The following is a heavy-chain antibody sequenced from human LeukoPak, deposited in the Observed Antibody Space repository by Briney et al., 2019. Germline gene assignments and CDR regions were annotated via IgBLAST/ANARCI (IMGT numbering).Heavy chain of an antibody. CDR3: AVINQNDYGDYVR. Sequence: GGSLRLSCAASGFTFSSYGMHWVRQAPGKGLEWVAFIRYDGSNKYYADSVKGRFTISRDNSKNTLYLQMNSLRAEDTAVYYCAVINQNDYGDYVRWGQGTLVTVSS. CDR1: GFTFSSYG. CDR2: IRYDGSNK. D-gene: IGHD4-17*01. J-gene: IGHJ4*02. V-gene: IGHV3-30*02.